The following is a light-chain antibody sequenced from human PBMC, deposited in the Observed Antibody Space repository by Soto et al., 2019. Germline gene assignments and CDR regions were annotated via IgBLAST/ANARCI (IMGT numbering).Light chain of an antibody. CDR2: DAY. CDR1: QSVSNS. Sequence: EIVLTQSPATLPLSPGERATLSCRASQSVSNSLAWFQQKPGQAPRLLIYDAYNRATGIPARFSGSGSGTDFTLTISSLEPEDFAVYYCQQRSDWITFGQGTRLET. V-gene: IGKV3-11*01. CDR3: QQRSDWIT. J-gene: IGKJ5*01.